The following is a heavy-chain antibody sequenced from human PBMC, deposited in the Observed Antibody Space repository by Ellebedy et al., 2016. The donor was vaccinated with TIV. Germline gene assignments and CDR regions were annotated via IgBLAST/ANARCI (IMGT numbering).Heavy chain of an antibody. V-gene: IGHV3-30*02. Sequence: GESLKISCAASGFTFYTYAMHWVRQAPGKGLQWVAFITDGGTNRYYADSVKCRFTISRDNSENTLYLQMNSLRAEDTAVYYCAKVDDIGANIDAFDIWGRGTMVT. CDR2: ITDGGTNR. CDR3: AKVDDIGANIDAFDI. CDR1: GFTFYTYA. D-gene: IGHD5-12*01. J-gene: IGHJ3*02.